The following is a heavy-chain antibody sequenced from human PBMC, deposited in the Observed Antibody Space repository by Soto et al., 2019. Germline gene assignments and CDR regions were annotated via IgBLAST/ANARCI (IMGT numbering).Heavy chain of an antibody. V-gene: IGHV1-69*02. CDR1: GGTFSSYT. J-gene: IGHJ6*02. Sequence: QVQLVQSGAEVKKPGSSVKVSCKASGGTFSSYTISWVRQAPGQGLEWMGRIIPILGITNYAQKFQGRVTTTADKSTSTAYMELRRLRSEDTAVYYCGRNMYSSGPYGMDVWGQGTTVTVSS. CDR3: GRNMYSSGPYGMDV. D-gene: IGHD6-19*01. CDR2: IIPILGIT.